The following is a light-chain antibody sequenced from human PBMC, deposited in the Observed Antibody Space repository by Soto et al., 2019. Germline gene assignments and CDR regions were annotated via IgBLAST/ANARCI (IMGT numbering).Light chain of an antibody. CDR1: QSVSSN. V-gene: IGKV3-15*01. CDR3: QEYNNCPT. J-gene: IGKJ5*01. CDR2: GAS. Sequence: EVVMTQSPATLSVSPGERATLSCRASQSVSSNLAWYQQKPGQAPRLLIYGASTRATGIPARFSGSGSGTEFTLSISSLQSEYFAVSYCQEYNNCPTFGEVTLLEI.